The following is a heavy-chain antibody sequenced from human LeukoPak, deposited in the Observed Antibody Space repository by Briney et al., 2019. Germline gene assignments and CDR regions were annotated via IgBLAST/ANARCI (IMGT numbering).Heavy chain of an antibody. Sequence: ASVKVSCKASGYSFTSYDINWVRQATGQGLEWMGWMKPNSGNTGYAQKLQGRVTMTRNTSISTAYMELSSLRSEDTAVYYCARALHRFLEPGARGYYYMDGWGKGTTVTVSS. CDR3: ARALHRFLEPGARGYYYMDG. D-gene: IGHD3-3*01. J-gene: IGHJ6*03. CDR1: GYSFTSYD. CDR2: MKPNSGNT. V-gene: IGHV1-8*01.